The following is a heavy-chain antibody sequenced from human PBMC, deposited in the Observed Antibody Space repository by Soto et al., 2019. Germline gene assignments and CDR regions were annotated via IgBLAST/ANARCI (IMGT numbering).Heavy chain of an antibody. CDR1: VYTFSNFW. V-gene: IGHV5-51*01. Sequence: GESLKISCQCSVYTFSNFWIGWVRQLPGQGLEWMGIIYPGDHETRYSPSFLGKVTISAETSINTAYLQWSSLEASGSAFYFCARSPRSSPYFDFWGQGALVTVSS. D-gene: IGHD6-13*01. CDR2: IYPGDHET. CDR3: ARSPRSSPYFDF. J-gene: IGHJ4*02.